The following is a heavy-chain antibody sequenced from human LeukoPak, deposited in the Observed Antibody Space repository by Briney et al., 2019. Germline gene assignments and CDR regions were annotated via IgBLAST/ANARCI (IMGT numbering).Heavy chain of an antibody. CDR3: ARDHCGSGSYFGY. D-gene: IGHD3-10*01. CDR1: GFTFSSYA. Sequence: GGSLRLSCAASGFTFSSYAMHWVRQAPGKGLEYVSAISSNGGSTYYANSVKGRFTISRDNSKNTLYLQMGSLRAEDMAVYYCARDHCGSGSYFGYWGQGTLVTVSS. CDR2: ISSNGGST. V-gene: IGHV3-64*01. J-gene: IGHJ4*02.